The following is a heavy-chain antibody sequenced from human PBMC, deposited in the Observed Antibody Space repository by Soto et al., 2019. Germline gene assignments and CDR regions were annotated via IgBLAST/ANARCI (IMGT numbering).Heavy chain of an antibody. CDR2: MNPSSGYT. CDR1: GYTFTNYD. Sequence: ASVKVSCKASGYTFTNYDINWVRQATGQGLEWLGWMNPSSGYTGYAQKFQGRVTMTGDTSISAAYMELSSLTSADTAVYYCARFVRHQLPTIDYWGQGALVTVAS. D-gene: IGHD1-26*01. J-gene: IGHJ4*02. V-gene: IGHV1-8*01. CDR3: ARFVRHQLPTIDY.